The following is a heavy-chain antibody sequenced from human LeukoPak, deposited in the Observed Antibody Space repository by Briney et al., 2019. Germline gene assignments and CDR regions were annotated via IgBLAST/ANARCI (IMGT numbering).Heavy chain of an antibody. CDR3: ARDNSHVPGQYYDYVWGSYRYYLYYFDY. CDR1: GFTFSSYS. D-gene: IGHD3-16*02. V-gene: IGHV3-21*01. CDR2: ISSSSSYI. J-gene: IGHJ4*02. Sequence: PGGSLRLSCGASGFTFSSYSMNWVRQAPGKGLEWVSSISSSSSYIYYADSVKGRFTIYRDNAKNSLYLHMNSLRAEDTAVYYCARDNSHVPGQYYDYVWGSYRYYLYYFDYWGQGTLVTVSS.